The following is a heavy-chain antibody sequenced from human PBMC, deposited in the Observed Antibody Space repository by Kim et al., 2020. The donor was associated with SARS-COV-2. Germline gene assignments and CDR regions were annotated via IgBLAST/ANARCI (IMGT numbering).Heavy chain of an antibody. Sequence: GGSLRLSCAASGFTFSSYAMTWVRQAPGMGPEWVSSINDGGGDTYYADSVKGWFTISRDNSKNTLYLRMNSLRAEDTAVYYCAKVTEAVADYFDSWGQGALVTVSS. CDR1: GFTFSSYA. CDR3: AKVTEAVADYFDS. D-gene: IGHD6-19*01. CDR2: INDGGGDT. V-gene: IGHV3-23*01. J-gene: IGHJ4*02.